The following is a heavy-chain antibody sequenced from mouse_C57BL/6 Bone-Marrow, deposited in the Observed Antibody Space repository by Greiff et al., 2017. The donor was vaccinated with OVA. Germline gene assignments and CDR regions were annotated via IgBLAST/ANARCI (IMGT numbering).Heavy chain of an antibody. CDR2: IRRKSSNYAT. J-gene: IGHJ1*03. CDR3: VRGGTDWYFDV. CDR1: GFTFNTYA. Sequence: DVQLQESGGGLVQPKGSLKLSCAASGFTFNTYAMHWVRQAPGKGLEWVARIRRKSSNYATYYADSVKDRFTISRDDSQSMLYLQMNNLKTEDTAMYYCVRGGTDWYFDVWGTGTTVTVSA. D-gene: IGHD3-3*01. V-gene: IGHV10-3*01.